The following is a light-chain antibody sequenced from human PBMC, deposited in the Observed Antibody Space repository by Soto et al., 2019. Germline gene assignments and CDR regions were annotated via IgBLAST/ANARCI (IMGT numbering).Light chain of an antibody. CDR3: AAWDDSLSGRV. V-gene: IGLV1-47*01. CDR2: RNN. CDR1: SSNIGSNY. J-gene: IGLJ1*01. Sequence: QPVLTQPPSASGTPGQRVTISCSGSSSNIGSNYVYWYQQLPGTAPKLLIYRNNQRPSGVPDRFSGSKSGTSASLAISGLRSEDEADYYCAAWDDSLSGRVFGTGTKLTVL.